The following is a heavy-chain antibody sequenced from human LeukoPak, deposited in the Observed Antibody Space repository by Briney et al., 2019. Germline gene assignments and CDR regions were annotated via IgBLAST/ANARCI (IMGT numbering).Heavy chain of an antibody. J-gene: IGHJ4*02. D-gene: IGHD7-27*01. CDR3: AKDGGLWVSAHWGDS. V-gene: IGHV3-23*01. CDR1: GFTFSSYT. CDR2: ITTGGPNT. Sequence: GGSLRLSCTASGFTFSSYTMSWVRQAPGKGLKWVSTITTGGPNTYYADSVKGRFTVSRDDSKNTLHLQMNSLRAEDTAVYYCAKDGGLWVSAHWGDSWGRGTLVTVSS.